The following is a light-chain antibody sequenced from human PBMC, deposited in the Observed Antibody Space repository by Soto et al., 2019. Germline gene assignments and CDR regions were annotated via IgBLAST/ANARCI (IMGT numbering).Light chain of an antibody. V-gene: IGKV3-20*01. CDR1: QSISNNY. CDR3: QWYGISPPEYT. CDR2: DAS. J-gene: IGKJ2*01. Sequence: ETVLTQSPGTLSLSPGERATLSCRAGQSISNNYLSWYQQKPGQAPRHLIHDASNRATGIPDRFSGSGSGTDFTLTNSRLEPEDFAVYYCQWYGISPPEYTFGQGTMLEI.